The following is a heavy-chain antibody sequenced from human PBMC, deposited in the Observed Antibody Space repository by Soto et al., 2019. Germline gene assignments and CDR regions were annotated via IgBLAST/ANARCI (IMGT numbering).Heavy chain of an antibody. CDR1: GFTFGTYA. CDR2: ISHTGITT. V-gene: IGHV3-23*01. D-gene: IGHD3-10*01. Sequence: EVQLLESGGGLVQPGGSLRLSCVASGFTFGTYAMSWVRQAPGKGLEWVSAISHTGITTYYADSVKGRFTISRDNSKNTLYLQMNSLRAEYTAVYFCAQQSYGGGTYPLLFDYWGQGTRVTVSS. CDR3: AQQSYGGGTYPLLFDY. J-gene: IGHJ4*02.